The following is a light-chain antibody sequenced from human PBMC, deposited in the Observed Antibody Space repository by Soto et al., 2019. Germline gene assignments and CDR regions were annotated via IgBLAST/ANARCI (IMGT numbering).Light chain of an antibody. V-gene: IGKV1-27*01. CDR2: AAS. CDR3: QFYDSDSRCTFGTGRFT. Sequence: DIQMTQSPSSLSASIGDTVTITCRASQDIANYLAWDQQRPGKAPKLLIYAASTLESGVPSRFRGGGSGTDFRLSISGLQPEDVASYYCQFYDSDSRCTFGTGRFTFGPGTQVDIK. J-gene: IGKJ3*01. CDR1: QDIANY.